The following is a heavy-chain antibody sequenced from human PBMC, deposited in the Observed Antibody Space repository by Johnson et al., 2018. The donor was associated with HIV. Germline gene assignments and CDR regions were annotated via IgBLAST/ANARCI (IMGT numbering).Heavy chain of an antibody. Sequence: QVQLVESGGGLVKPGGSLRLSCAASGFTFSDYYMSWIRQAPGKGLEWVSYISGCGGAIYYADSVKGRFTISRGKAKNSLYLLMNSRSAEDTAGDSWARDSTPWGGDYVGYAFDIWGQGTMVTVSS. CDR3: ARDSTPWGGDYVGYAFDI. V-gene: IGHV3-11*04. CDR2: ISGCGGAI. D-gene: IGHD4-17*01. CDR1: GFTFSDYY. J-gene: IGHJ3*02.